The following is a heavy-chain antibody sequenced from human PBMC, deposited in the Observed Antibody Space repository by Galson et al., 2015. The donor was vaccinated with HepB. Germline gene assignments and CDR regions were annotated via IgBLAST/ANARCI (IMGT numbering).Heavy chain of an antibody. D-gene: IGHD2-21*02. CDR2: IYPGDSDT. Sequence: QSGAEVKKPGESLKISCQGSGYSFSSFWIGWVRQMPGKGLEWMGIIYPGDSDTRYSPSFQGQVTISADKSISTAYLQWSSLEASDTAMYYCTRRAPSMVTPYFDYWGQGTLVTVSS. J-gene: IGHJ4*02. CDR3: TRRAPSMVTPYFDY. CDR1: GYSFSSFW. V-gene: IGHV5-51*03.